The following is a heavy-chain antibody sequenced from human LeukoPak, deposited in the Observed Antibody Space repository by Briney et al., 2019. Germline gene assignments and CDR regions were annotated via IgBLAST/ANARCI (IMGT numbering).Heavy chain of an antibody. Sequence: PSETLSLTCAVYGGSFSGYYWSWIRQPPGKGLEWIGEINHSGSTNYNPSLKSRVTISVDTSKNQFSLKLSSVTAADTAVYYCARLVRVLPFDPWGQGTLVTVSS. J-gene: IGHJ5*02. CDR1: GGSFSGYY. V-gene: IGHV4-34*01. D-gene: IGHD3-10*01. CDR3: ARLVRVLPFDP. CDR2: INHSGST.